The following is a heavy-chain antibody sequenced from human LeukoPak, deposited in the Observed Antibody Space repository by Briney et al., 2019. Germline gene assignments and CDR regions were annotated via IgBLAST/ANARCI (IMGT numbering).Heavy chain of an antibody. CDR1: GFTFSSYS. J-gene: IGHJ4*02. CDR3: AREGYCSGGSCPYYFDY. Sequence: PGGSLRLSCAASGFTFSSYSMNWVRQAPGKGLEWVSSISSSSSYIYYADSVKGRFTISRDNAKNSLYLQMNSLRAEDTAVYYCAREGYCSGGSCPYYFDYGGQGTLVTVSS. V-gene: IGHV3-21*01. CDR2: ISSSSSYI. D-gene: IGHD2-15*01.